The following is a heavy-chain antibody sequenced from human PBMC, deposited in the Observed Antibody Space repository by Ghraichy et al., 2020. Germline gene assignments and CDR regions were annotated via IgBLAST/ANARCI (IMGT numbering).Heavy chain of an antibody. CDR1: GFTFRTYA. V-gene: IGHV3-64*02. J-gene: IGHJ4*02. D-gene: IGHD3-22*01. CDR3: ARGPYDGSGYVNY. CDR2: ISSNGGST. Sequence: GGSLRLSCAASGFTFRTYAMHWVRQAPGKGLEYVSAISSNGGSTYYADSVKGRFTISRDNSKNTLYLQMGSLSAEDMAVYYCARGPYDGSGYVNYWGQGILVTVSS.